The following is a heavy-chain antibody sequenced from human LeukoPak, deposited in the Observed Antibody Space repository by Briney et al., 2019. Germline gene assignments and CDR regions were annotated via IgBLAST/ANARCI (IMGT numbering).Heavy chain of an antibody. D-gene: IGHD2-15*01. CDR1: GFTFSSYE. J-gene: IGHJ6*03. CDR2: ISSSGSTI. V-gene: IGHV3-48*03. Sequence: GGSLRLSCAASGFTFSSYEMNWVRQAPGKGLGWVSYISSSGSTIYYADSVKGRFTISRDNAKNSLYLQMNSLRAEDTAVYYCARGRYCSGGSCHFRHYYYMDVWGKGTTVTVSS. CDR3: ARGRYCSGGSCHFRHYYYMDV.